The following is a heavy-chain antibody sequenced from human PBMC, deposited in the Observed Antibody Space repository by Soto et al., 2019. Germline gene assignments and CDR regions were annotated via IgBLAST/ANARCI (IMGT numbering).Heavy chain of an antibody. D-gene: IGHD3-22*01. J-gene: IGHJ4*02. V-gene: IGHV4-34*01. CDR2: INHSGST. CDR1: GGSFSGYY. Sequence: QVQLQQWGAGLLKPSETLSLTCAVYGGSFSGYYWSWIRQPPGKGLEWIGEINHSGSTNYNPSLKSRVTISVDTSKNQFSLKLSSVTAADTAVYYCARGPKDIPYYYDSSGYRGRGYFDYWGQGTLVTVSS. CDR3: ARGPKDIPYYYDSSGYRGRGYFDY.